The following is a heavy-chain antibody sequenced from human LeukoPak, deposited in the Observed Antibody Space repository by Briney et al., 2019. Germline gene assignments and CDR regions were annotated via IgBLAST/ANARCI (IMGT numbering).Heavy chain of an antibody. CDR1: GSRFTSYS. CDR3: AIGGDSTTSCYRCFDY. D-gene: IGHD2-2*02. V-gene: IGHV5-51*01. J-gene: IGHJ4*02. CDR2: IFPGESNP. Sequence: GGPLDISLQGSGSRFTSYSIGWVPQWPGKGLDGMGLIFPGESNPSYRPSFQGQFTISADKSISTAHLQWSSLKASDRAMYYCAIGGDSTTSCYRCFDYWGQGTLVTVSS.